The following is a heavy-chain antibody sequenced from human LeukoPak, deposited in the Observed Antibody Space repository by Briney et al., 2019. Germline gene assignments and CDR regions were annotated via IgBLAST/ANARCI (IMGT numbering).Heavy chain of an antibody. V-gene: IGHV3-7*01. CDR3: ARDGAIFGVVIA. CDR1: GFTVSSNY. Sequence: PGGSLRLSCAGSGFTVSSNYMSWVRQAPGKGLEWVANIKQDGSEKYYVDSVKGRFTISRDNAKNSLYLQMNSLRAEDTAVYYCARDGAIFGVVIAWGQGTLVTVSS. CDR2: IKQDGSEK. J-gene: IGHJ5*02. D-gene: IGHD3-3*01.